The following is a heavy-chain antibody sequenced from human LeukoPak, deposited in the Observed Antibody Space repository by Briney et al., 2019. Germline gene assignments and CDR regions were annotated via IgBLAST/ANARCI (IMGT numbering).Heavy chain of an antibody. V-gene: IGHV3-64*01. D-gene: IGHD5-24*01. CDR3: AREGDGDGYPSDY. J-gene: IGHJ4*02. Sequence: PGGSLRLSCAASGFTFSSYGMSWVRQAPGKGLEWVSAISSNGGSTYYANSVKGRFTISRDNSKNTLYLQMGSLRAEDTAVYYCAREGDGDGYPSDYWGQGTLVTVSS. CDR2: ISSNGGST. CDR1: GFTFSSYG.